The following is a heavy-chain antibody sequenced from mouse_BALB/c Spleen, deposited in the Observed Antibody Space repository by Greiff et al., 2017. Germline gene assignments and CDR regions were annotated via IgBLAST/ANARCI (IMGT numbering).Heavy chain of an antibody. CDR2: ISSGSSTI. Sequence: EVKVVESGGGLVQPGGSRKLSCAASGFTFSSFGMHWVRQAPEKGLEWVAYISSGSSTIYYADTVKGRFTISRDNPKNTLFLQMTSLRSEDTAMYYCAGVRAMDYWGQGTSVTVSS. CDR3: AGVRAMDY. J-gene: IGHJ4*01. V-gene: IGHV5-17*02. D-gene: IGHD2-14*01. CDR1: GFTFSSFG.